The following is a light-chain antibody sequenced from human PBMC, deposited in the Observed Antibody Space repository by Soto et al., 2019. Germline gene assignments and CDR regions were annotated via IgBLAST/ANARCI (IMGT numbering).Light chain of an antibody. V-gene: IGKV1-5*03. CDR2: QAS. J-gene: IGKJ1*01. CDR1: QSIRNW. Sequence: DIQMTQSPSTLSASVGDRVTITCRSSQSIRNWLAWYQQKPGKAPKLLIHQASTLQSGVPSRFSGSGSGTEFTLNISSLQPDDFATYYCQQYNSHSETFGQGTMVDIK. CDR3: QQYNSHSET.